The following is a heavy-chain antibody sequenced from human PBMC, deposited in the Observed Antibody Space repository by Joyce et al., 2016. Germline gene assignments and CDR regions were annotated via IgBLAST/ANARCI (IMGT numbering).Heavy chain of an antibody. Sequence: EVQLVESGGGLVKPGGSLRLSCAASGFTFSSYSMSWVRQAQGKGLGWVSSLSSSISYIKDTDAVKGRFTISRDNAKNSLYLQMNSLRVEDTAVYYCARSSYTDGIFDYWGQGTLVTVSS. D-gene: IGHD3-16*02. CDR2: LSSSISYI. V-gene: IGHV3-21*01. J-gene: IGHJ4*02. CDR1: GFTFSSYS. CDR3: ARSSYTDGIFDY.